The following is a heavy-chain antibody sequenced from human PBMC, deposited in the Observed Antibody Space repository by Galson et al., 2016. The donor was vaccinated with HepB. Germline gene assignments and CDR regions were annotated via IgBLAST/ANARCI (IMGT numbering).Heavy chain of an antibody. V-gene: IGHV3-23*01. D-gene: IGHD6-13*01. CDR2: VSGSGDNT. Sequence: SLRLSCAASGFTFKNYAMNWVRQAPGKGLEWVSVVSGSGDNTYYADSVKGRLTISRDNSNNTLFLQMNSRRVEDTAVYYCAKGRSAIAAAGLNYWGQGTLVTVSP. CDR3: AKGRSAIAAAGLNY. CDR1: GFTFKNYA. J-gene: IGHJ4*02.